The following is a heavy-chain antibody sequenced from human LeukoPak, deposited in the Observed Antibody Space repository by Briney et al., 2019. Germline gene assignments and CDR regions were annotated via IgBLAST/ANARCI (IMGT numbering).Heavy chain of an antibody. Sequence: PGGSLRLSCAASGFTFSSYAMSWVRQAPGKGLDWFSAISDSGGSTYHADSVKSRFTISRDNSKNTLYLQMNSLRAEDTAVYYCAKGSAGSRPYYFDYWGQGTLVTVSS. CDR1: GFTFSSYA. V-gene: IGHV3-23*01. J-gene: IGHJ4*02. D-gene: IGHD2-15*01. CDR3: AKGSAGSRPYYFDY. CDR2: ISDSGGST.